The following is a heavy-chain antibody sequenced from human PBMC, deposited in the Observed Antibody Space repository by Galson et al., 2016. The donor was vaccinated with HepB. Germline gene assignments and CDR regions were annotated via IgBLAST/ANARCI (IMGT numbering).Heavy chain of an antibody. D-gene: IGHD3-22*01. V-gene: IGHV5-10-1*01. Sequence: QSGAEVKKPGESLRISCESSGYSFTSYWISWVRQMPGKGLEWMGNIYLSDSHTNYSPSFQGHVAISAAKSISTAYLQWNTLKASDTAIYYCAITYDTSGYYYHLGDVWAQGTVVTVSS. CDR1: GYSFTSYW. CDR2: IYLSDSHT. CDR3: AITYDTSGYYYHLGDV. J-gene: IGHJ3*01.